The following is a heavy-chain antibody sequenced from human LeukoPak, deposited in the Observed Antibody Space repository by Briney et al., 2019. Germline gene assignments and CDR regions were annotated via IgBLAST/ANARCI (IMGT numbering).Heavy chain of an antibody. CDR2: ADPEDGET. CDR3: ATDPTTPGHYYYMDV. Sequence: ASVKISCKVSGYTFTDYYMHWVQQAPGKGLEWMGLADPEDGETIYAEKFQGRVTITADTSTDTAYMELSSLRSEDTAVYYCATDPTTPGHYYYMDVWGKGTTVTVSS. CDR1: GYTFTDYY. J-gene: IGHJ6*03. V-gene: IGHV1-69-2*01. D-gene: IGHD1-1*01.